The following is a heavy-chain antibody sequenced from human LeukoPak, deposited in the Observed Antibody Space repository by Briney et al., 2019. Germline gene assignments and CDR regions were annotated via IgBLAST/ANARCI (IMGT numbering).Heavy chain of an antibody. Sequence: SDTLSLTCTFPGGSIXSXXXSXXXQPAGXXLEWXGRIYTXGSTNYTPSLKSRVTMSVDTSKNQFSLKLSSVTAADTAVYYCARGDYYDSSGYYSHYYYGMDVWGQGTTVTVSS. V-gene: IGHV4-4*07. D-gene: IGHD3-22*01. CDR1: GGSIXSXX. CDR2: IYTXGST. CDR3: ARGDYYDSSGYYSHYYYGMDV. J-gene: IGHJ6*02.